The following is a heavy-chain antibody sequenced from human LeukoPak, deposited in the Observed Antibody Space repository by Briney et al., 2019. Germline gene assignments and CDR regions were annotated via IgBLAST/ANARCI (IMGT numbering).Heavy chain of an antibody. J-gene: IGHJ4*02. D-gene: IGHD2-21*02. CDR1: GYAFTSYG. CDR3: ARGVPGGDCYNY. CDR2: ISTYIGNT. V-gene: IGHV1-18*01. Sequence: ASVKVSCKASGYAFTSYGISWVRQAPGQGLEWMGWISTYIGNTNYAQKLQGRVTMTTDTSTSTAYMELRSLRSDDTAVYYCARGVPGGDCYNYWGQGTLVTVSS.